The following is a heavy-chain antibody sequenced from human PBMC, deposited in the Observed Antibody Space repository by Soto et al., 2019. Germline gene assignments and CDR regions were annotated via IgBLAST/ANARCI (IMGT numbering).Heavy chain of an antibody. V-gene: IGHV3-35*01. D-gene: IGHD6-6*01. Sequence: PGGSLRLSCAASGFTFSNSDMNLVHQAPGEGLECVSGVSWNGSRTHYADSVKGRFIISRDNYRNTLYLQMSGLRSEDTAVYYCARDPRTARPSAMDVWGQGTTVTVSS. J-gene: IGHJ6*02. CDR1: GFTFSNSD. CDR2: VSWNGSRT. CDR3: ARDPRTARPSAMDV.